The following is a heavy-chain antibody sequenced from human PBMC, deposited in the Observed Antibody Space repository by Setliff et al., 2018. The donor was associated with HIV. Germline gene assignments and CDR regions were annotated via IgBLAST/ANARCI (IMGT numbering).Heavy chain of an antibody. CDR3: ARRAANGLFDY. V-gene: IGHV4-4*09. CDR2: IYTSGST. D-gene: IGHD2-15*01. Sequence: SETLSLTCTVSGDSISSYYRSWIRQPPGKGLEWIGYIYTSGSTNYNPSLKSRVTISVDTSKNHFSLKLSSVTAADTAVYYCARRAANGLFDYWGQGTLVTVSS. CDR1: GDSISSYY. J-gene: IGHJ4*02.